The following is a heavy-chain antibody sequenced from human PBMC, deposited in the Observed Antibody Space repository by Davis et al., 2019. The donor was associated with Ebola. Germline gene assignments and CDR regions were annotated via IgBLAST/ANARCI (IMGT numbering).Heavy chain of an antibody. J-gene: IGHJ5*02. Sequence: SVKVSCKASGYTFTSYYLHWVRQAPGQGLEWMGIINPTGGSTSYAQKFQGRVTMTKDTSTSTVYMELSGLRSEDTAVYYCARDQWFGEPRGWFDPWGQGTLVTVSS. CDR1: GYTFTSYY. V-gene: IGHV1-46*01. CDR3: ARDQWFGEPRGWFDP. CDR2: INPTGGST. D-gene: IGHD3-10*01.